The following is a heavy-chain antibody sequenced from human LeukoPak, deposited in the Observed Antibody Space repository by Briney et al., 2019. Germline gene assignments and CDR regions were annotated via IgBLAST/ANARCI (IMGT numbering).Heavy chain of an antibody. Sequence: SGTLSLTCAVSGGSISSSNWWSWVRPPPGKGLEWIGEIYHSGSTNYNPSLKSRVTISVDKSKNQFSLKLSSVTAADTAVYYCARAHLAAAGTPFDYWGQGTLVTVSS. CDR3: ARAHLAAAGTPFDY. D-gene: IGHD6-13*01. J-gene: IGHJ4*02. CDR2: IYHSGST. V-gene: IGHV4-4*02. CDR1: GGSISSSNW.